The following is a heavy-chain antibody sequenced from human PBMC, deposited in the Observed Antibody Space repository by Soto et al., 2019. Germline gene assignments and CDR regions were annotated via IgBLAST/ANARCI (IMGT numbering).Heavy chain of an antibody. D-gene: IGHD3-22*01. CDR1: GFTFSSYG. V-gene: IGHV3-33*01. Sequence: TGGSLRLSCAASGFTFSSYGMHWVRQAPGKGLEWVAVIWYDGSNKYYADSVKGRFTISRDNSKNTLYLQMNSLRAEDTAVYYCARDGHYYDSSGWFDYWGQGTLVTVSS. CDR2: IWYDGSNK. CDR3: ARDGHYYDSSGWFDY. J-gene: IGHJ4*02.